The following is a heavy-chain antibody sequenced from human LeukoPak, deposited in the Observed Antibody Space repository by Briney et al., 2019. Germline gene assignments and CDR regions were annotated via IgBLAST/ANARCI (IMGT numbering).Heavy chain of an antibody. J-gene: IGHJ5*02. CDR1: GGSFSGYY. CDR2: IHHSGST. V-gene: IGHV4-34*01. Sequence: SETLSLTCAVYGGSFSGYYWSWIRQPPGKGLEWIGEIHHSGSTNYNPSLKSRVTISVDKSKNQFSLKLTSVTAADTAVYYCARDRGSTGYYWFDPWGQGTLVTASS. D-gene: IGHD3-22*01. CDR3: ARDRGSTGYYWFDP.